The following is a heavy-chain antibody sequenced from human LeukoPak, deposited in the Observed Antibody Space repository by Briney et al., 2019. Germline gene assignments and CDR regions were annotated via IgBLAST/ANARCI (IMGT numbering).Heavy chain of an antibody. V-gene: IGHV3-53*01. Sequence: PGGSLRLSCAASGFTVSSNYMSWVRQAPGKGLEWVSVIYSGGSTYYADSVKGRFTISRDNSKNTLYLQMNSLRAEDTAVYYCAREGATYSWYFDLWGRGTLVTVSS. CDR2: IYSGGST. D-gene: IGHD4-11*01. CDR1: GFTVSSNY. J-gene: IGHJ2*01. CDR3: AREGATYSWYFDL.